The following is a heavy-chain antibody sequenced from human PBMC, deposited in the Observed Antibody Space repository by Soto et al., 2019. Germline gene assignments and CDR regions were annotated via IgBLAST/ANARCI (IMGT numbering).Heavy chain of an antibody. J-gene: IGHJ6*02. CDR2: IWYDGSNK. D-gene: IGHD1-1*01. CDR1: GFTFSSYG. Sequence: ESGGGVVQPGRSLRLSCAASGFTFSSYGMHWVRQAPGKGLEWVAVIWYDGSNKYYADSVKGRFTISRDNSKNTLYLQMNSLRAEDTAVYYCAREDQGQPQNGMDVWGQGTTVTVSS. CDR3: AREDQGQPQNGMDV. V-gene: IGHV3-33*01.